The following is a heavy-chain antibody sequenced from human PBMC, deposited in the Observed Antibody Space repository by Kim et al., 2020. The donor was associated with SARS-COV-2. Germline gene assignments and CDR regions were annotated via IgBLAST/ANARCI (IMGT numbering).Heavy chain of an antibody. Sequence: GGSLRLSCVASGLTSYSMNWVRQAPGKGLELVSSIGSSSRYVNYSHSFVGRLIITRDTSNKSVYLQINNLSADETTAYYCAASAGDWG. CDR1: GLTSYS. CDR3: AASAGD. CDR2: IGSSSRYV. D-gene: IGHD2-21*01. V-gene: IGHV3-21*01. J-gene: IGHJ6*01.